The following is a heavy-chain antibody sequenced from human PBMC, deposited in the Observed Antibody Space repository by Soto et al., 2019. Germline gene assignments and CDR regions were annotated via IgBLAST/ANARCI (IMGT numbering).Heavy chain of an antibody. D-gene: IGHD6-13*01. V-gene: IGHV3-23*01. CDR1: GFTFSSYA. Sequence: GGSLRLSCVASGFTFSSYAMSWVRQAPGKGLEWVSAISGTGGSTYYADSVKGRFAISRDNSKNTLYLQMNSLRAEDTAVYYCAKGRYSTSWEDYWGQGTLVTVSS. J-gene: IGHJ4*02. CDR3: AKGRYSTSWEDY. CDR2: ISGTGGST.